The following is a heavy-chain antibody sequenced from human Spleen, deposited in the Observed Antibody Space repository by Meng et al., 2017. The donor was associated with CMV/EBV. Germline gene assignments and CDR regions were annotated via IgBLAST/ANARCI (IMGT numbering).Heavy chain of an antibody. Sequence: QVQVVKSGAEVKKPGSSVKVSCKASGGTFSSYAISWVRQAPGQGLEWMGWISAYNGNTNYAQKLQGRVTMTTDTSTSTAYMELRSLRSDDTAVYYCARFMSSYYDSSGYYDYWGQGTLVTVSS. J-gene: IGHJ4*02. V-gene: IGHV1-18*01. CDR3: ARFMSSYYDSSGYYDY. D-gene: IGHD3-22*01. CDR1: GGTFSSYA. CDR2: ISAYNGNT.